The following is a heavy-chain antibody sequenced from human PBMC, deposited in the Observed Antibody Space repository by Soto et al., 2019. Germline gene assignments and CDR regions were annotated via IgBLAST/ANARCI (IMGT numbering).Heavy chain of an antibody. J-gene: IGHJ5*01. CDR3: ARGLNWYDY. CDR1: GLSFSIYA. V-gene: IGHV3-23*01. Sequence: AGGSLRLSCAASGLSFSIYAMSWVRQAPGKGLEWVSTIRKNIESTHYADSVRGRFTIFRDNSKNTLYLQMNRLRAEDTAIYYCARGLNWYDYWGQGTLVTVSS. CDR2: IRKNIEST.